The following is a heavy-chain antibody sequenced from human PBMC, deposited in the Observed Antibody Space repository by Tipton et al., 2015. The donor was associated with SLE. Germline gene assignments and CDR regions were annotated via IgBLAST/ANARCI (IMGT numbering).Heavy chain of an antibody. V-gene: IGHV4-39*07. J-gene: IGHJ4*02. CDR3: AKYTVGTMLDY. CDR1: GDSISISRYY. D-gene: IGHD5-12*01. CDR2: ISYGGTT. Sequence: TLSLTCTVFGDSISISRYYWGWIRQPPGQGLEWIGGISYGGTTYYNPSLKGRVTIAVDMSKSQFSLRLRSETAADTAVYYCAKYTVGTMLDYWGPGMLVTVSS.